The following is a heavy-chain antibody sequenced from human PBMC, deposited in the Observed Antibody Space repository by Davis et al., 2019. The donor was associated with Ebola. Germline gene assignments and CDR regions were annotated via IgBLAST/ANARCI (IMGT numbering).Heavy chain of an antibody. V-gene: IGHV2-26*01. CDR3: ARTYYDILTGYYWFAFDI. Sequence: SGPTLVKPTETLTLTCTVSGFSLSNARMGVSWIRQPPGKALEWLAHIFSHDEKSYSTSLKSRLTISKDTSKSQVVLTMTNMDPVDTATYYCARTYYDILTGYYWFAFDIWGQGTMVTVSS. D-gene: IGHD3-9*01. J-gene: IGHJ3*02. CDR2: IFSHDEK. CDR1: GFSLSNARMG.